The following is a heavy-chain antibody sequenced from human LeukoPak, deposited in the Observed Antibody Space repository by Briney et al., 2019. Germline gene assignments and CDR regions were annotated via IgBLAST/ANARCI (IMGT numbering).Heavy chain of an antibody. Sequence: PGGSLRLSCAASGFTFSSYDMNWVRQAPGKGLEWVSFIYSGGSTDYADSVKGRFSLSRDNSKNTLYLQMNSLRAEDTAVYYCARRGYGDYAPFDYWGQGTLVTVSS. CDR1: GFTFSSYD. CDR3: ARRGYGDYAPFDY. J-gene: IGHJ4*02. D-gene: IGHD4-17*01. V-gene: IGHV3-66*04. CDR2: IYSGGST.